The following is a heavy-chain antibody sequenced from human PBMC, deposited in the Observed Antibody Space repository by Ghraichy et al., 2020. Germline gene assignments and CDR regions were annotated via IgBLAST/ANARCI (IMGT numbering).Heavy chain of an antibody. Sequence: SETLSLTCTVSGGSISSYYWSWIRQPPGKGLEWIGYIYYSGTTNYNPSLKSRVTISVDTSKNQFSLKLSSVTAADTVVYYCASRKPPYYYYGMDVWGQGTTVTVSS. CDR2: IYYSGTT. J-gene: IGHJ6*02. CDR3: ASRKPPYYYYGMDV. CDR1: GGSISSYY. D-gene: IGHD1-14*01. V-gene: IGHV4-59*08.